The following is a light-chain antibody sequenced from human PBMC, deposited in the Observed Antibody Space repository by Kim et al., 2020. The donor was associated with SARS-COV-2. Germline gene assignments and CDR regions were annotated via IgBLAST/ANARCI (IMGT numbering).Light chain of an antibody. J-gene: IGLJ1*01. Sequence: SSELPQDPAVSVALGQTVRITCHGDSLRSYYASWYQQKPGQAPVLVIYGKNNRPSGIPDRFSGSSSGNTASLTITGAQAEDEADYYCNSRDSSGNHYVFG. CDR2: GKN. CDR1: SLRSYY. V-gene: IGLV3-19*01. CDR3: NSRDSSGNHYV.